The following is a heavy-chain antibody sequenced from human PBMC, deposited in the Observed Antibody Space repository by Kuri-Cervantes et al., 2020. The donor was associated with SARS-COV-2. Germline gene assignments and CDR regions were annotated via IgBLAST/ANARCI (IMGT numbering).Heavy chain of an antibody. CDR2: INHSGST. Sequence: ESLKISCAVYGGSFSGYYWSWIRQPPGKGLEWIGEINHSGSTNYNPSLKSRVTMSVDTSKNQFSLKLSSVTAADTAVYYCARGVGAAVAGTLITIYYYYGMDVWGQGTTVTVSS. D-gene: IGHD6-19*01. CDR3: ARGVGAAVAGTLITIYYYYGMDV. V-gene: IGHV4-34*01. J-gene: IGHJ6*02. CDR1: GGSFSGYY.